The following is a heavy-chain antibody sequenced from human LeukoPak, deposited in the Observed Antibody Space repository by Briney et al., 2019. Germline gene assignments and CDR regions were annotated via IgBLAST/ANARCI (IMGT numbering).Heavy chain of an antibody. CDR2: INHSGST. V-gene: IGHV4-34*01. Sequence: PSETLSLTCAVYGGSFSGYYWSWIRQPPGEGLEWIGEINHSGSTNYNPSLKSRVTISVDTSKNQFSLKLSSVTAADAAVYYCARSYDFWSGYDYWGQGTLVTVSS. CDR1: GGSFSGYY. J-gene: IGHJ4*02. D-gene: IGHD3-3*01. CDR3: ARSYDFWSGYDY.